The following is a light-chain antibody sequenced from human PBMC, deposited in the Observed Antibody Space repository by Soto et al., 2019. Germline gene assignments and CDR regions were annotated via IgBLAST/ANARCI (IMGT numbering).Light chain of an antibody. J-gene: IGLJ2*01. V-gene: IGLV2-23*01. CDR2: EGS. CDR3: CSYAGSSTVG. Sequence: QSALTQPASVSGSPGQSITISCTGNSSDVGSYNLVSWYQQHPGKAPKLLIYEGSKRPSGVSNRFSGSKSGNTASLTISGLQSVDEDDSLCCSYAGSSTVGFGGGSQLTVL. CDR1: SSDVGSYNL.